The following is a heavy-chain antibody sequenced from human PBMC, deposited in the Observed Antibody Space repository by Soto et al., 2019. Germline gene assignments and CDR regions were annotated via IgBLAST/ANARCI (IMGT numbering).Heavy chain of an antibody. J-gene: IGHJ6*02. D-gene: IGHD3-10*01. CDR2: IWYDGSNK. V-gene: IGHV3-33*01. CDR1: GFTFSSYG. CDR3: ARVWAQVRAYYYEGMDV. Sequence: QVQLVESGGGVVQPGRSLRLSCAASGFTFSSYGMHWVRQAPGKGLEWVAVIWYDGSNKYYADYVKGRFTISRDDSKNMLYLQMKSLRAEITAVYYCARVWAQVRAYYYEGMDVWGQGTTVTVSS.